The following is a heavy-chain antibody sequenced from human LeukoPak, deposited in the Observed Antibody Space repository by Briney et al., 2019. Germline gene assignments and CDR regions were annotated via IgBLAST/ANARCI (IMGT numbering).Heavy chain of an antibody. J-gene: IGHJ5*02. D-gene: IGHD2-2*01. CDR2: IYSSGST. V-gene: IGHV4-59*02. Sequence: PSQSRSPTSTVSAASVSSYYCSCIRQPPGNGREWIGSIYSSGSTNYNPSLKSRVTISVDTSKNQISLKLSSVTAADTAVYYCARVVVVPAAINWFDPWGQGTLVTVSS. CDR3: ARVVVVPAAINWFDP. CDR1: AASVSSYY.